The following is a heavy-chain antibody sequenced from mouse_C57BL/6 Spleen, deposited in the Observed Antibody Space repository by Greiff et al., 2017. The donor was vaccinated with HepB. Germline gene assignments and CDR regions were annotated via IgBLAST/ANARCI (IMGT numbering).Heavy chain of an antibody. Sequence: VQLQQSGAELVKPGASVKISCKASGYAFSSYWMNWVKQRPGKGLEWIGQIYPGDGDTNYNGKFKGKATLTADKSTSTAYMQLSSLTSEDSAVYFWARVDGYDGYFDYWGQGTTLTVSS. V-gene: IGHV1-80*01. CDR2: IYPGDGDT. J-gene: IGHJ2*01. CDR3: ARVDGYDGYFDY. D-gene: IGHD2-2*01. CDR1: GYAFSSYW.